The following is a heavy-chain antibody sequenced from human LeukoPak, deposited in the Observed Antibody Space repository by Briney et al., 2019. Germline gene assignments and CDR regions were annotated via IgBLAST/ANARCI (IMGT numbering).Heavy chain of an antibody. V-gene: IGHV4-39*07. J-gene: IGHJ3*02. Sequence: SETLSLTCTVSGGSISSSSYYWGWIRQPPGKGLEWIGSIYYSGSTYYNPSLKSRVTISVDTSKNQFSLKLSSVTAADTAVYYCARVGWRGAFDIWGQGTMVTVSS. CDR1: GGSISSSSYY. CDR3: ARVGWRGAFDI. CDR2: IYYSGST. D-gene: IGHD2-15*01.